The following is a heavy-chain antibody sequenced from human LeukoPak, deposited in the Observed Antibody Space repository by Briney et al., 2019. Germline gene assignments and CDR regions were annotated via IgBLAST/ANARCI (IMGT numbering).Heavy chain of an antibody. Sequence: PSETLSLTCTVSGDSIVRGDYYWSWLRQHPGKGLEWIGYVHHSGVTRYSSSLKSRVDLSADATKGQFSLKLSSVTAADTAVYYCASRGYSYGYDDYWGQGTLVTVSS. CDR1: GDSIVRGDYY. D-gene: IGHD5-18*01. CDR3: ASRGYSYGYDDY. CDR2: VHHSGVT. V-gene: IGHV4-31*03. J-gene: IGHJ4*02.